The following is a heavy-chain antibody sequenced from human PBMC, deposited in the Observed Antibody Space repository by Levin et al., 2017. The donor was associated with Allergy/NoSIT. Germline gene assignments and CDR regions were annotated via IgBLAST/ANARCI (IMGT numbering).Heavy chain of an antibody. V-gene: IGHV4-34*01. J-gene: IGHJ6*02. Sequence: SETLSLTCAVYGGSFSGYYWSWIRQPPGKGLEWIGEINHSGSTNYNPSLKSRVTISVDTSKNQFSLKLSSVTAADTAVYYCARAGWSGYYRHYYYYGMDVWGQGTTVTVSS. CDR3: ARAGWSGYYRHYYYYGMDV. CDR2: INHSGST. CDR1: GGSFSGYY. D-gene: IGHD3-3*01.